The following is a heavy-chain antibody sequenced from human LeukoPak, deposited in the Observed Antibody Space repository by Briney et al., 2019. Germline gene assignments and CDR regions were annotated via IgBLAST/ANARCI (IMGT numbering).Heavy chain of an antibody. CDR2: IGQDGSEN. Sequence: QRGESLRLSCAASGFTFNNYWMNWVRQAPGKGLEWVASIGQDGSENYYVDSVKGRFTISRDNAKNSLYLQMNSLRVEDTAVYYCATGGGWYFDYWGQGALITASS. CDR3: ATGGGWYFDY. J-gene: IGHJ4*02. CDR1: GFTFNNYW. V-gene: IGHV3-7*01. D-gene: IGHD6-19*01.